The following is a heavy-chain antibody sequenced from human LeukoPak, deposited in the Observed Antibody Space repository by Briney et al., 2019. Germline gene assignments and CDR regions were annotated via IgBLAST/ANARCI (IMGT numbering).Heavy chain of an antibody. J-gene: IGHJ4*02. D-gene: IGHD1-1*01. CDR1: GFTFSSYW. Sequence: GGSLRLSCAASGFTFSSYWMSWVRQALGKGLVWVSRINNGGTGTDYADSVKGRFTISRDNVENTVSLQMNSLRVDDTAMYYCVTYDVETRRFDYWGQGILVTVSS. CDR3: VTYDVETRRFDY. CDR2: INNGGTGT. V-gene: IGHV3-74*01.